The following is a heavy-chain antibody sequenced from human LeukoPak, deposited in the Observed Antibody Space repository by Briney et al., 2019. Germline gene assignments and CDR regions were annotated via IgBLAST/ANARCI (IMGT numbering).Heavy chain of an antibody. J-gene: IGHJ4*02. D-gene: IGHD2-8*01. CDR1: GFTFSTYS. Sequence: GGSLRLSCAASGFTFSTYSMNWVRQAPGKGLEWISYISGSGTTIYYADSVRGRFTISRDNAKNSLYLQMNSLRAEDTAVYYYARVDEGRNGVTVGYWGQGTLVTVSS. CDR3: ARVDEGRNGVTVGY. V-gene: IGHV3-48*04. CDR2: ISGSGTTI.